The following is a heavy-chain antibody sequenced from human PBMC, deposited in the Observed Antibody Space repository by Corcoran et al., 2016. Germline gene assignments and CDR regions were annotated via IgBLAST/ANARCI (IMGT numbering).Heavy chain of an antibody. CDR2: TNPNSGDT. CDR3: ATLGAAVSY. J-gene: IGHJ4*02. CDR1: GYSFTDYY. V-gene: IGHV1-2*02. D-gene: IGHD6-25*01. Sequence: QVQVVQSGAEVKKPGASVKVSCKASGYSFTDYYMHWVRQAPGQGIEWMGWTNPNSGDTKYEQKFQGRVTMTRDASISTAYMELSSLRSDDTAVYYCATLGAAVSYWGQGTLVTVSS.